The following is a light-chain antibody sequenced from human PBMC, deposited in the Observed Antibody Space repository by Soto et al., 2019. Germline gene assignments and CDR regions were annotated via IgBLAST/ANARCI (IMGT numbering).Light chain of an antibody. CDR1: QSVSSY. CDR3: QQYNTYSQQRT. V-gene: IGKV3-11*01. Sequence: IVFTQSPATLSLSPGERATLSFRASQSVSSYLAWYQQKPGQAPRLLIYDASNRATGIPARFSGSGSGKEFTLTISSLQPDDFATYYCQQYNTYSQQRTFGQGTKVDIK. J-gene: IGKJ1*01. CDR2: DAS.